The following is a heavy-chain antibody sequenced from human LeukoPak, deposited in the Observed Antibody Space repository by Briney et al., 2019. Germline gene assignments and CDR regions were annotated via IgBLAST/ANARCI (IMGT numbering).Heavy chain of an antibody. CDR2: IYYSGST. J-gene: IGHJ4*02. D-gene: IGHD3-22*01. CDR1: GGSIRSGSHY. V-gene: IGHV4-39*02. CDR3: AKRDDSGGNLVDL. Sequence: SETLSLTCTVSGGSIRSGSHYWAWIRQPPGKGLEWTGSIYYSGSTYYNPSLENRVTISIDTSKNHFSLKLSSLSAADTSVYYCAKRDDSGGNLVDLWGQGTLVTVS.